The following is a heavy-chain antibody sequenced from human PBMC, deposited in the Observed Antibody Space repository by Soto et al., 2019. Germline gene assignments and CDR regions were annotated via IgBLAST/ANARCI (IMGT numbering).Heavy chain of an antibody. D-gene: IGHD4-17*01. J-gene: IGHJ6*02. CDR1: GGTFSSYA. Sequence: ASVKVSCKASGGTFSSYAISWVRQAPGQGLEWMGGIIPIFGTANYAQKFQGRVTITADESTSTAYMELSSLRSEDTAVYYCARVPSTVVNYYYYYGMDVWGQGTTVTVSS. CDR3: ARVPSTVVNYYYYYGMDV. V-gene: IGHV1-69*13. CDR2: IIPIFGTA.